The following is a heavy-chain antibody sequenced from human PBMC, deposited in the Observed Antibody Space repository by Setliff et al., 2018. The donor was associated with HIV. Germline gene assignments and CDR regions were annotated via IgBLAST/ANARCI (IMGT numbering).Heavy chain of an antibody. Sequence: GGSLRLSCAGSGFSFGDHYVAWIRQSPGKGLEWISYISHSGTYTNYADSMKGRFTISRDNSKNVVYLQMNSLTAEDAAIYYCARRTLGFDAAGALDYSGQGTLVTVSS. CDR2: ISHSGTYT. CDR1: GFSFGDHY. D-gene: IGHD2-15*01. V-gene: IGHV3-11*03. CDR3: ARRTLGFDAAGALDY. J-gene: IGHJ4*02.